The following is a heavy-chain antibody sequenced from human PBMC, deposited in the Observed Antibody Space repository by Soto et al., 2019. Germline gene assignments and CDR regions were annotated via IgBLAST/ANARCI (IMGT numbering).Heavy chain of an antibody. D-gene: IGHD6-13*01. Sequence: SETLPLTCAVSGGSISSGGYSWSWIRQPPGKGLEWIGYIYHSGSTYYNPSLKSRVTISVDRSKNQFSLKLSSVTAADTAVYYCARDTAAGVDPWGQGTLVTVS. CDR1: GGSISSGGYS. CDR2: IYHSGST. CDR3: ARDTAAGVDP. J-gene: IGHJ5*02. V-gene: IGHV4-30-2*01.